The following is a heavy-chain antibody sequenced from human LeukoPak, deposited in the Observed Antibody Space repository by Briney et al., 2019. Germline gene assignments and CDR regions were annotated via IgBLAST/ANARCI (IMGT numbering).Heavy chain of an antibody. D-gene: IGHD1-14*01. Sequence: SGTLSLTCTVSGGSISSSSYYWGWIRQPPGKGLEWIGSIYYSGSTYYNPSLKSRVTISVDTSKNQFSLKLSSVTAADTAVYYCARQQSRTLDFDYWGQGTLVTVSS. J-gene: IGHJ4*02. CDR2: IYYSGST. CDR3: ARQQSRTLDFDY. V-gene: IGHV4-39*01. CDR1: GGSISSSSYY.